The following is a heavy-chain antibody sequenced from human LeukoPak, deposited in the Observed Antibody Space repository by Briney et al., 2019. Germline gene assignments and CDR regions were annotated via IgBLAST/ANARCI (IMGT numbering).Heavy chain of an antibody. Sequence: SETLSLTCTVSGGSISSYYWSWIRQPPGKGLEWIGYIYYSGSTNYNPSLKSRVTISVDTSKNQFSLKLSSVTAADTAVYYCAREPKDYDYGDLFDYWGQGTLVTVSS. CDR2: IYYSGST. CDR1: GGSISSYY. J-gene: IGHJ4*02. CDR3: AREPKDYDYGDLFDY. D-gene: IGHD4-17*01. V-gene: IGHV4-59*12.